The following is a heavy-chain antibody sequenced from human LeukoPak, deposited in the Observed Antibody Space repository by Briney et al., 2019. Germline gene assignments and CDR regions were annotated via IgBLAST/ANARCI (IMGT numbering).Heavy chain of an antibody. V-gene: IGHV4-39*01. J-gene: IGHJ5*02. Sequence: SETLSLTCTVSGGSISSSSYYWGWIRQPPGKGLEWIGSIYYSGSTYYNPSLKSRVTISVDTSKNQFSLKLSSVTAADTAVYYCARHPTSRFWTINWFDPWGQGTLVTVSS. CDR2: IYYSGST. CDR3: ARHPTSRFWTINWFDP. CDR1: GGSISSSSYY. D-gene: IGHD3/OR15-3a*01.